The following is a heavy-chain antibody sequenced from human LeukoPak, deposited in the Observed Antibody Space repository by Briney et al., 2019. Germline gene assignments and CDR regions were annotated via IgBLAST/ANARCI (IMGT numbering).Heavy chain of an antibody. CDR1: GFTFSDYY. CDR3: ARGGRVNIAVAATGYYYYMDV. V-gene: IGHV3-30*03. Sequence: GGSLRLSCAASGFTFSDYYMSWIRQAPGKGLEWVAVISYDGSNKYYADSVKGRFTISRDNSKNTLYLQMNSLRAEDTAVYYCARGGRVNIAVAATGYYYYMDVWGKGTTVTVSS. CDR2: ISYDGSNK. J-gene: IGHJ6*03. D-gene: IGHD6-19*01.